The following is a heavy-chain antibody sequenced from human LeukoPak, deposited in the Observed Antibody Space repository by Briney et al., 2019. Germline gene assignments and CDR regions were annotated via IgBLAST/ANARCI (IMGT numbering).Heavy chain of an antibody. J-gene: IGHJ4*02. CDR1: GYTFTSYD. CDR2: MNPNSGNT. V-gene: IGHV1-8*03. CDR3: ARGIPNYDFWSGSIGGDY. Sequence: ALVKVSCKASGYTFTSYDINWVRQATGQGLEWMGWMNPNSGNTGYAQKFQGRVTITRNTSISTAYMELSSLRSEDTAVYYCARGIPNYDFWSGSIGGDYWGQGTLVTVSS. D-gene: IGHD3-3*01.